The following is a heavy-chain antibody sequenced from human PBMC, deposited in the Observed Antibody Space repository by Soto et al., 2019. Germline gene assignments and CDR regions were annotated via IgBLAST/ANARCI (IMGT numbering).Heavy chain of an antibody. Sequence: SQTLSLTCAISWDTFSSNTAAWNCIRQSPSRGLEWLGRTHYRSKWYNDYAVSVKSRITINPDTSKNQFSLQLNSVTPEDTAVYYCGRSVRGHVVKYSDYWGQGTLVTVSS. CDR1: WDTFSSNTAA. CDR2: THYRSKWYN. V-gene: IGHV6-1*01. CDR3: GRSVRGHVVKYSDY. J-gene: IGHJ4*02. D-gene: IGHD3-10*01.